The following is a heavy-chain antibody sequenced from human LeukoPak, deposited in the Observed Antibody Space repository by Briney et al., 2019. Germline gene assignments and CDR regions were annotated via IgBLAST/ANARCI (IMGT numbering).Heavy chain of an antibody. Sequence: SQTRSLTCTVSGGSISSGDYYWSWIRQPPVKGLEWIGYIDYSGSTYYNPSLKSRVTISVDTSKNQFSLKLSSVTAADTAVYYCAREGLGYCSSTSCYTYWGQGTLVTVSS. V-gene: IGHV4-30-4*08. D-gene: IGHD2-2*02. J-gene: IGHJ4*02. CDR1: GGSISSGDYY. CDR2: IDYSGST. CDR3: AREGLGYCSSTSCYTY.